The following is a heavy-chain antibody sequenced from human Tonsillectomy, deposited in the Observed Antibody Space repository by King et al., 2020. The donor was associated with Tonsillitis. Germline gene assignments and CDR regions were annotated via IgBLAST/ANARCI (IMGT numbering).Heavy chain of an antibody. D-gene: IGHD3-3*01. CDR1: GFSFSDYA. V-gene: IGHV3-64D*06. CDR2: INKNGGST. Sequence: VQLVESGGDLVRPGGSLILSCSASGFSFSDYAMHWVRQAPGKGLEYVSAINKNGGSTYYADSMKGRFSISRDNSRSRLYLELKGLRPDDTAVYYCVKSRGGEIFGVISDLDFWGQGTLVTVSS. J-gene: IGHJ4*02. CDR3: VKSRGGEIFGVISDLDF.